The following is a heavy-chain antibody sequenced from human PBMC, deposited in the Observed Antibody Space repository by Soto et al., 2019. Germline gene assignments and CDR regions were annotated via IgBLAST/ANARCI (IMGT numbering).Heavy chain of an antibody. V-gene: IGHV3-30*18. CDR1: GFDFRGTG. Sequence: PGWSLRLACKASGFDFRGTGMHWVRQAPGKGLEWVAVISYDENTKDYGDSVKGRFTVSRDNSNNTLYLQMHSLTSDDTAVYYCAKVAASSWHANWFAPWGQGTLVTVS. CDR2: ISYDENTK. CDR3: AKVAASSWHANWFAP. J-gene: IGHJ5*02. D-gene: IGHD6-13*01.